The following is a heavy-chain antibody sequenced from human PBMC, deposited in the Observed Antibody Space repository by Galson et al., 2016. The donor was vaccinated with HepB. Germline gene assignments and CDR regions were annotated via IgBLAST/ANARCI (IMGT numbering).Heavy chain of an antibody. CDR3: FRVPRYYAGYSSGVGDC. CDR1: GFPFSSYA. J-gene: IGHJ4*02. V-gene: IGHV3-23*01. CDR2: ISGAGTA. Sequence: SLRLSCAASGFPFSSYAMSWVRQAPGKGLAWVSTISGAGTASYAYSVKGRFTISRDNSKNTLDLQMDSLRVEDTALYFCFRVPRYYAGYSSGVGDCWGQGTIVT. D-gene: IGHD2-15*01.